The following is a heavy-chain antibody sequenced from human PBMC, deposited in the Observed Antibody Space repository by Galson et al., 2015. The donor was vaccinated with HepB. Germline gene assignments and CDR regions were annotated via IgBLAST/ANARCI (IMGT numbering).Heavy chain of an antibody. Sequence: QSGAEVKKPGPSVKVSCKASGYTLTNYHFHWVRQAPGQGPEWMGKIFAGGGSTRYAERFQGRVTLTRDSSTSTIYMEVSSLRSDDTAVYYCARETPDTYYFDYWGQGTLVTVSS. CDR2: IFAGGGST. CDR3: ARETPDTYYFDY. J-gene: IGHJ4*02. CDR1: GYTLTNYH. V-gene: IGHV1-46*01. D-gene: IGHD2-15*01.